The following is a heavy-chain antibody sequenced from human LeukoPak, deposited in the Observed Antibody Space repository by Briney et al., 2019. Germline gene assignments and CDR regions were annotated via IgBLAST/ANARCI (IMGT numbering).Heavy chain of an antibody. CDR1: GGSLNSGGYS. V-gene: IGHV4-30-2*01. CDR3: ARGPPYSSSWPDY. CDR2: IYPSGST. J-gene: IGHJ4*02. Sequence: SETLSLTCAVSGGSLNSGGYSWSWIRQPPGKGLEWIGYIYPSGSTYYNLSLKSRVTISVDRSKNQLSLQLNSVTAADTAVYYCARGPPYSSSWPDYWGQGTLVTVSS. D-gene: IGHD6-13*01.